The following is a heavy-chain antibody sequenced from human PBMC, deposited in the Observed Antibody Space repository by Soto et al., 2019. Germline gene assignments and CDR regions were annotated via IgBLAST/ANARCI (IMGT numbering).Heavy chain of an antibody. V-gene: IGHV4-38-2*02. J-gene: IGHJ6*04. CDR1: GYSISSGYY. CDR3: ARDRGIAYSTGGDV. CDR2: IYHSGST. D-gene: IGHD6-13*01. Sequence: SETLSLTCAVSGYSISSGYYWGWIRQPPGKGLEWIGSIYHSGSTYYNPSLKSRVTISVDTSKNRFSLKLNSVTAADTAVYYCARDRGIAYSTGGDVWGEVTTVPVSP.